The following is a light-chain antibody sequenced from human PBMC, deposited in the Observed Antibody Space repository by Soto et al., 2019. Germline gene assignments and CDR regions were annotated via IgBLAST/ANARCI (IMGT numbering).Light chain of an antibody. CDR3: QMWKATCEQVG. CDR2: YDS. V-gene: IGLV3-21*01. J-gene: IGLJ2*01. Sequence: SYELTQPPSVSVAPGETARISCGGNNVGSRSVHWYQQKPGQAPFLVIYYDSDRPSGIPERLSGSNAGNTATLIISRVEAANVGEYDYQMWKATCEQVGFGGGTELTV. CDR1: NVGSRS.